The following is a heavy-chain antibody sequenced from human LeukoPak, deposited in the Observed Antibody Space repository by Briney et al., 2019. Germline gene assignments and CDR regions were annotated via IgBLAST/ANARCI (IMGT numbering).Heavy chain of an antibody. CDR2: CHTSGST. V-gene: IGHV4-4*07. CDR1: GDSIRSYY. J-gene: IGHJ4*01. Sequence: PSETLSLTCSVSGDSIRSYYWSWIRQPAGKGLEWIGRCHTSGSTNYNPSLKTRVTMSVDTSKNQFSLRLSSVTAADTAVYYCAREGTYCSRTSCYDSFLDYWGHGTLVTVSS. D-gene: IGHD2-2*01. CDR3: AREGTYCSRTSCYDSFLDY.